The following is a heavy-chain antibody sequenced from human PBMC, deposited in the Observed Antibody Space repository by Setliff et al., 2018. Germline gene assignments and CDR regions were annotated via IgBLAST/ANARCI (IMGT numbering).Heavy chain of an antibody. CDR1: GSTFSAYA. CDR3: ATLSKDLNY. Sequence: GGSLRLSCAASGSTFSAYAMNWVRLAPGKGLEWISTISAAGGTHYYADSVKGRFDISRDSSKNTVYLQMNSLTAEDTAMYYCATLSKDLNYWGQGTLVTVSS. CDR2: ISAAGGTH. V-gene: IGHV3-23*01. J-gene: IGHJ4*02. D-gene: IGHD3-3*01.